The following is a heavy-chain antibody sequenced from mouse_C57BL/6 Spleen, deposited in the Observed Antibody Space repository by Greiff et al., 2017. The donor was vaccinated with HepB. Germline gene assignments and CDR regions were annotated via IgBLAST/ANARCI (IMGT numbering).Heavy chain of an antibody. CDR1: GFTFSSYA. V-gene: IGHV5-4*03. CDR3: ARATTVVATGYWYFDV. D-gene: IGHD1-1*01. J-gene: IGHJ1*03. CDR2: ISDGGSYT. Sequence: DVKLVESGGGLVKPGGSLKLSCAASGFTFSSYAMSWVRQTPEKRLEWVATISDGGSYTYYPDNVKGRFTISRDNAKNNLYLQMSHLKSEDTAMYYCARATTVVATGYWYFDVWGTGTTVTVSS.